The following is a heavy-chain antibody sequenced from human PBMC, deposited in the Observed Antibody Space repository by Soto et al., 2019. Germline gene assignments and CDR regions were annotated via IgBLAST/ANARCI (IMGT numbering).Heavy chain of an antibody. V-gene: IGHV3-23*01. CDR3: AKDPKNIVVVPAANDY. CDR2: ISGSGGST. Sequence: GESLKISCAASGFTFSSYAMSWVRQAPGKGLEWVSAISGSGGSTYYADSVKGRFTISRDNSKNTLYLQMNSLRAEDTAVYYCAKDPKNIVVVPAANDYWGQGTLVTVSS. CDR1: GFTFSSYA. D-gene: IGHD2-2*01. J-gene: IGHJ4*02.